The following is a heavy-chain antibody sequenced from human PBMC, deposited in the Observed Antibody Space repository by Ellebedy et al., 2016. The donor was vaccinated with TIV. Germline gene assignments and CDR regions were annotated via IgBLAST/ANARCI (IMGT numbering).Heavy chain of an antibody. J-gene: IGHJ6*02. CDR1: GGTFSSYA. V-gene: IGHV1-69*05. CDR2: IIPIFGTA. D-gene: IGHD6-13*01. Sequence: AASVKVSCKASGGTFSSYAISWVRQAPGQGLEWMGGIIPIFGTANYAQKFQGRVTMTTDTSTSTAYMELRSLRSDDTAVYYCAGSRPIAAAGIPYYYYGMDVWGQGTTVTVSS. CDR3: AGSRPIAAAGIPYYYYGMDV.